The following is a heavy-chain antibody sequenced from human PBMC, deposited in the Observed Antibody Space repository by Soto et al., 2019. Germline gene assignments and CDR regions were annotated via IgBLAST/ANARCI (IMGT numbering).Heavy chain of an antibody. CDR1: GGSFSGYY. D-gene: IGHD3-10*01. V-gene: IGHV4-34*01. Sequence: QVQLQQWGAGLLKPSETLSLTCAVYGGSFSGYYWSWIRQPPGKGLEWIGEINHSGSTNYNPSLKSRVTITVDTSKNQFSLKLSSVTAADTAVYYCARLSVVRGAEGNWFDPWGQGTLVTVSS. CDR2: INHSGST. J-gene: IGHJ5*02. CDR3: ARLSVVRGAEGNWFDP.